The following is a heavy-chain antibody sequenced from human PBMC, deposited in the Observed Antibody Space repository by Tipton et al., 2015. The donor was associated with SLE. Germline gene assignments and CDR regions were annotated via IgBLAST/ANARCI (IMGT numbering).Heavy chain of an antibody. V-gene: IGHV4-59*01. CDR3: ARAGAGYYYYYYMDV. J-gene: IGHJ6*03. CDR1: GGSISSYY. CDR2: IYYSGRT. Sequence: LRLSCAVYGGSISSYYWSWIRQPPGKGLEWIGYIYYSGRTNYNPSLKSRVTISVDTSKNQFSLKLSSVTAADTAVYYCARAGAGYYYYYYMDVWGKGTTVTVSS.